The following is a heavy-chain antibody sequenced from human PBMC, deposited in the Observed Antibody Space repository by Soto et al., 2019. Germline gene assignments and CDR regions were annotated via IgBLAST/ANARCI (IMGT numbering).Heavy chain of an antibody. V-gene: IGHV1-18*01. CDR2: ISAYNGNT. CDR1: GYTFTNFG. D-gene: IGHD3-16*01. CDR3: ARGGTPIDR. Sequence: QVQLVQSGAEVKKPGASVKVSCKASGYTFTNFGISWVRQAPGQGLEWMGWISAYNGNTNYAQNFQGRVTMTTDTSACTAYMELRSLRCDDTAVYDCARGGTPIDRWGQGTRVTVSS. J-gene: IGHJ5*02.